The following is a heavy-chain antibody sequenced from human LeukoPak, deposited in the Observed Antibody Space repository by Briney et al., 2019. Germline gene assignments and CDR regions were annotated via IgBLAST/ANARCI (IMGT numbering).Heavy chain of an antibody. Sequence: GGSLRLSCAASGFTFKNYGMHWVRQAPGKGLEWVAFIRYDGSDKYYADSVKGRFTISRDNAKNSLYLQLNSLRAEDTALYYCVRPRSPASNDGGYWGQGTLVTVSS. CDR2: IRYDGSDK. V-gene: IGHV3-30*02. D-gene: IGHD1-1*01. CDR1: GFTFKNYG. J-gene: IGHJ4*02. CDR3: VRPRSPASNDGGY.